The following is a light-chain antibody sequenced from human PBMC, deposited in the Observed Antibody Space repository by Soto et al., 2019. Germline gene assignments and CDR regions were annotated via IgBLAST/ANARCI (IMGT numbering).Light chain of an antibody. CDR3: SSYTSSSTFYV. Sequence: QLVLTQPPSASGTPGQRVTISCSGSSSNIGSNYVYWYHQLPGTAPKLVIYRNNQRPSGVPDRISGSKSGTSASLAISGLRSEDEADYYCSSYTSSSTFYVFGTGTKLTVL. J-gene: IGLJ1*01. CDR2: RNN. V-gene: IGLV1-47*01. CDR1: SSNIGSNY.